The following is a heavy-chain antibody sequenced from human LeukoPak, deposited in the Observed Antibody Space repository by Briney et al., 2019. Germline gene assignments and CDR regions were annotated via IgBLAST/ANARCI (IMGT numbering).Heavy chain of an antibody. CDR3: ARASSGTAVPGTGYLDY. V-gene: IGHV4-39*07. Sequence: TSETLSLTCTVSGGSISSSSYYWGWIRQPPGKGLEWIGSIYYSGSTYYNPSLKSRVTISVDTSKNQFSLKLSSVTAADTAVYYCARASSGTAVPGTGYLDYWGPGALVTVSP. J-gene: IGHJ4*02. CDR2: IYYSGST. CDR1: GGSISSSSYY. D-gene: IGHD6-19*01.